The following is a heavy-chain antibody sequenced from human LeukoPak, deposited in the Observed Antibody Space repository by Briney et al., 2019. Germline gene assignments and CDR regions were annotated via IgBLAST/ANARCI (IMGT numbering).Heavy chain of an antibody. D-gene: IGHD5-12*01. CDR3: TTDPEWLRFVGGWFDP. CDR1: GFTFSSYG. J-gene: IGHJ5*02. V-gene: IGHV3-30*03. Sequence: GGSLRLSCAASGFTFSSYGIHWVRQTPGKGLDWVAVISYDGSNKYYADSVKGRFTISRDNSKNTLYLQMNSLKTEDTAVYYCTTDPEWLRFVGGWFDPWGQGTLVTVSS. CDR2: ISYDGSNK.